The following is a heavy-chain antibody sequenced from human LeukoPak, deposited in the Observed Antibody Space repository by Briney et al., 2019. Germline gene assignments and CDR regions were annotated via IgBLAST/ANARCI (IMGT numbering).Heavy chain of an antibody. CDR3: ARVTSIGWYSYGYGYFDY. Sequence: ASVKVSCKASGYTFTSYDINWVRQATGQGLEWMGWMNPNSGNTGYAQKFQGRVTITRNTSISTAYMELSSLRSEDTAVYYCARVTSIGWYSYGYGYFDYWGQGTLVTVSS. CDR1: GYTFTSYD. D-gene: IGHD5-18*01. J-gene: IGHJ4*02. V-gene: IGHV1-8*03. CDR2: MNPNSGNT.